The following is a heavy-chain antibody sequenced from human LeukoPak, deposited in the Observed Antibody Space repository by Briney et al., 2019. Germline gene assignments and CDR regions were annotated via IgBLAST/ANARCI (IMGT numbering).Heavy chain of an antibody. V-gene: IGHV1-46*01. CDR1: GYTFTSSY. J-gene: IGHJ4*02. CDR3: ARGLRDYFDY. CDR2: INPVGGST. D-gene: IGHD5-12*01. Sequence: GASVKVSCKASGYTFTSSYMHWVRQAPGQGLEWMGIINPVGGSTSYAQNFQGRVTMTRDTSTSTAYMELSSLRSEDTAVYYCARGLRDYFDYWGQGTLVTVSS.